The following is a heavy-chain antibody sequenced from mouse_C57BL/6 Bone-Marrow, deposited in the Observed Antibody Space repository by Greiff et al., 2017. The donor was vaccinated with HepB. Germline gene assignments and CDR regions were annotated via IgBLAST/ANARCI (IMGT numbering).Heavy chain of an antibody. D-gene: IGHD1-1*01. CDR2: IYPGSGNT. CDR3: ARSEITTLYFDY. V-gene: IGHV1-76*01. Sequence: QVQLKESGAELVRPGASVKLSCKASGYTFTDYYINWVKQRPGQGLEWIARIYPGSGNTYYNEKFKGKATLTAEKSSSTAYMQLSSLTSEDSAVYFCARSEITTLYFDYWGQGTTLTVSS. CDR1: GYTFTDYY. J-gene: IGHJ2*01.